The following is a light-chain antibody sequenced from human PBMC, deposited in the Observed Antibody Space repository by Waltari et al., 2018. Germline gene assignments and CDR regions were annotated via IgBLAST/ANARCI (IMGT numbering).Light chain of an antibody. CDR3: QSYDDNHHVV. J-gene: IGLJ2*01. V-gene: IGLV6-57*01. CDR1: SGNIASNY. Sequence: NFMLTQPHSVSESPGKTVTISCTRSSGNIASNYVQWYPQRPGSSPTTVVYKGNERPSGVPGRFSGSIDSSSNSASLTISRLKSDDEADYYCQSYDDNHHVVFGGGTKLIVL. CDR2: KGN.